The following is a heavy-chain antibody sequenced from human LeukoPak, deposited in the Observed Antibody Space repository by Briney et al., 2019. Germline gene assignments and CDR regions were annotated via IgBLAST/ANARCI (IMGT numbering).Heavy chain of an antibody. CDR1: GGSFSGYY. Sequence: SETLSLTCAVYGGSFSGYYWSWIRQPPGKGLEWIGEINHSGSTNYNPSLKSRVTISVDTSKNQFSLKLSSVTAADTAVYYCARGPPYQPLLFIWGQGTLVTVSS. J-gene: IGHJ4*02. D-gene: IGHD2-2*01. V-gene: IGHV4-34*01. CDR2: INHSGST. CDR3: ARGPPYQPLLFI.